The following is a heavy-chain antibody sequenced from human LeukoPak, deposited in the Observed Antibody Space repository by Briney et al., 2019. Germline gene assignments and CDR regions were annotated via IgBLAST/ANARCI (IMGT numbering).Heavy chain of an antibody. Sequence: GESLKISCKGSGYNFATNWIGWVRQMPGKGLEWMGIIYPGDSDTRYSPSFQGQVTISADNSISTAYLQWSSLKASDTATYYCARPQVVVVTTVALDIWGQGTMVTVSS. CDR3: ARPQVVVVTTVALDI. CDR2: IYPGDSDT. D-gene: IGHD2-21*02. CDR1: GYNFATNW. J-gene: IGHJ3*02. V-gene: IGHV5-51*01.